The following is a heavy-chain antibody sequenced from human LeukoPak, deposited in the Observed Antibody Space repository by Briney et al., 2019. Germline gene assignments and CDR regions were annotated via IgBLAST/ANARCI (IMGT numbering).Heavy chain of an antibody. CDR2: IWDDGSNK. CDR3: ARDANFGYDAFDI. Sequence: GRSLRLSCAASGFTFSSYGMHWVRQAPGKGLEWVAVIWDDGSNKYYADSVRGRITISRDNSKNTLYLQVSSLRAEDTAVYYCARDANFGYDAFDIWGQGTMVTVSS. V-gene: IGHV3-33*01. CDR1: GFTFSSYG. D-gene: IGHD3-10*01. J-gene: IGHJ3*02.